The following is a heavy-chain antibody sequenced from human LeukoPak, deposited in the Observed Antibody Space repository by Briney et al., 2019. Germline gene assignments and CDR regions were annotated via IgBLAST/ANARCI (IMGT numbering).Heavy chain of an antibody. CDR1: GGSISSYY. D-gene: IGHD3-16*02. Sequence: NPSETLSLTCTVSGGSISSYYWSWIRQPPGKGLEWMGYISYSGSTNYNPSLKSRVTISVDTSKNQFSLKLSSVTAADTAVYYCARYVWGSYPTFEDYWGQGTLVTVSS. CDR3: ARYVWGSYPTFEDY. V-gene: IGHV4-59*01. J-gene: IGHJ4*02. CDR2: ISYSGST.